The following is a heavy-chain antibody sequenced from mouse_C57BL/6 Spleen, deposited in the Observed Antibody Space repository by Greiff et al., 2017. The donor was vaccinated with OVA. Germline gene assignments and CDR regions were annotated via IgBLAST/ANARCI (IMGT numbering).Heavy chain of an antibody. CDR1: GYTFTSYW. Sequence: QVQLQQPGAEFVMPGASVKLSCKASGYTFTSYWMHWVKQRPGQGLEWIGEIDPSDSYTNYNQKFKGKSTLTVDKSSSTAYMQLSSLTSEDSAVYYCARSGGDYDEHYFDYWGQGTTLTVSS. V-gene: IGHV1-69*01. D-gene: IGHD2-4*01. CDR3: ARSGGDYDEHYFDY. CDR2: IDPSDSYT. J-gene: IGHJ2*01.